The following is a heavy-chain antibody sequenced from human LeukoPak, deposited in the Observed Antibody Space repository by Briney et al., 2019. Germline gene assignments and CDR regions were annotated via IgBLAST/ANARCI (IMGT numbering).Heavy chain of an antibody. V-gene: IGHV4-4*02. CDR2: IYHSGST. D-gene: IGHD3-9*01. Sequence: SGTLPLTCAVSGGSISSSNWWSWVRQPPGKGLEWIGEIYHSGSTNYNPSLKSRVTISVDKSKNQFSLKLSSVTAADTAVYYCARVRNDILTGYYLFDYWGQGTLVTVSS. J-gene: IGHJ4*02. CDR3: ARVRNDILTGYYLFDY. CDR1: GGSISSSNW.